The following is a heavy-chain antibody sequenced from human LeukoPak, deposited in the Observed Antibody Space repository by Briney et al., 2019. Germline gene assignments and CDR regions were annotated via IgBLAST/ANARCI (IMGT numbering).Heavy chain of an antibody. J-gene: IGHJ4*02. Sequence: EGSLRLSCVPSGFSFSNYAMSWVRQAPGKGLEWVSSISGSGGSTHYADSVKGRFTISRDKTKNTLYLQMNSLRAEDTAVYYCAKSSYYDASGYYREYYFDYWGQGTLVTVSS. CDR2: ISGSGGST. D-gene: IGHD3-22*01. V-gene: IGHV3-23*01. CDR1: GFSFSNYA. CDR3: AKSSYYDASGYYREYYFDY.